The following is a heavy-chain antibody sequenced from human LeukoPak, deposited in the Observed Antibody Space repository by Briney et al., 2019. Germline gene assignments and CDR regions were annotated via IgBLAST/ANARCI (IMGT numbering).Heavy chain of an antibody. J-gene: IGHJ3*02. CDR1: GFTFSSYA. V-gene: IGHV3-30-3*01. Sequence: GGSLRLSCAASGFTFSSYAMHWVRQAPGKGLEWVAVISYDGSNKYYADSVKGQFTISRDNSKNTLYLQMNSLRAEDTAVYYCARDRPDTAMAYDAFDIWGQGTMVTVSS. D-gene: IGHD5-18*01. CDR3: ARDRPDTAMAYDAFDI. CDR2: ISYDGSNK.